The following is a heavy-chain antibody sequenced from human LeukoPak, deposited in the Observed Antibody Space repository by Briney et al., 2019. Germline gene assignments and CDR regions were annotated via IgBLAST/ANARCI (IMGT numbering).Heavy chain of an antibody. CDR1: GASISGYY. CDR2: IDYSGNT. D-gene: IGHD3-22*01. V-gene: IGHV4-59*08. CDR3: ARRNYYDTTGYQFDY. J-gene: IGHJ4*02. Sequence: PSETLSLTCTVSGASISGYYWSWIRQPPGKGLEWIGYIDYSGNTNYNPSLKSRVTISVDTSNNQFSVKLTSVTAADTAMYYCARRNYYDTTGYQFDYWGQGALVTVSS.